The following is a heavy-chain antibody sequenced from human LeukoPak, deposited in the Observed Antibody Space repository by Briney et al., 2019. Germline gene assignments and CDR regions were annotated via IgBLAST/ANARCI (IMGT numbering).Heavy chain of an antibody. CDR1: GGSFSGYY. CDR2: INHSGST. J-gene: IGHJ5*02. D-gene: IGHD5-18*01. CDR3: ARAPRLHWFDP. Sequence: PSETLSLTCAVYGGSFSGYYWSWIRQPPGKGLEWIGEINHSGSTNYNPSLKSRVTISVDTSKNQFSLKLSSVTAADTAVYYCARAPRLHWFDPWGQGTLVTVSS. V-gene: IGHV4-34*01.